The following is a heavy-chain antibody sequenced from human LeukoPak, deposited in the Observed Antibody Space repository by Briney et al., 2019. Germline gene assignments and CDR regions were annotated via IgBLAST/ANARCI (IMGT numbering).Heavy chain of an antibody. CDR1: GGTFSSYA. CDR3: ARDVDTAMVTRYYYYGMDV. Sequence: GASVKVSCKASGGTFSSYAINWVRQAPGQGLEWMGGIIPIFGTANYAQKFQGRVTITADESTSTAYMELSSLRSEDTAVYYCARDVDTAMVTRYYYYGMDVWGQGTTVTVSS. CDR2: IIPIFGTA. V-gene: IGHV1-69*13. J-gene: IGHJ6*02. D-gene: IGHD5-18*01.